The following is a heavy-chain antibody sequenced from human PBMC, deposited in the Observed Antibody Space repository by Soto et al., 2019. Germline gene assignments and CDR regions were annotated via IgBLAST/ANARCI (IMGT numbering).Heavy chain of an antibody. Sequence: EVQLVESGGGLVQSGGSLRLSCIASGFSLTGYWMSWVRQTPGQGLEWVAKINEDGTKRDYMESVEGRFTISRDNAKNSLSLQMNSLRGDDTAVYYCTRWDGRCSGGSCFFDSWGQGTLVTVSS. CDR3: TRWDGRCSGGSCFFDS. CDR2: INEDGTKR. J-gene: IGHJ4*02. D-gene: IGHD2-15*01. CDR1: GFSLTGYW. V-gene: IGHV3-7*01.